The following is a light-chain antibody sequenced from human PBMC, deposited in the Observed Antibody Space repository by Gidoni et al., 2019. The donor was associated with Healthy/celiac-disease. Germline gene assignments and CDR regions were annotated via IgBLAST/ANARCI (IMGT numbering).Light chain of an antibody. J-gene: IGKJ1*01. CDR3: QQYGSSLWT. V-gene: IGKV3-20*01. CDR2: GAS. Sequence: EIVLTQSPGPLSLSPGESATLSCRASQSVSSSYLAWYQQKPGQAPRLLIYGASIRATGIPDRFSGSGSGTDFTLTISRLEPEDFAVYYCQQYGSSLWTFXXXTKVEIK. CDR1: QSVSSSY.